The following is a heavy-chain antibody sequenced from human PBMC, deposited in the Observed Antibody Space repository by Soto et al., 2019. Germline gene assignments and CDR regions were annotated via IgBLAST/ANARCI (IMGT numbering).Heavy chain of an antibody. J-gene: IGHJ4*02. CDR1: GGSFSGYY. D-gene: IGHD2-15*01. CDR3: ARGYANQDIVVVVAATMYFDY. V-gene: IGHV4-34*01. Sequence: QVQLQQWGAGLLKPSETLSLTCAVYGGSFSGYYWSWIRQPPGKGLEWIGEINHSGSTNYNPSLKGRVTISVETSKNQFSLKLSSVTAADTAVYYCARGYANQDIVVVVAATMYFDYWGQGTLVTVSS. CDR2: INHSGST.